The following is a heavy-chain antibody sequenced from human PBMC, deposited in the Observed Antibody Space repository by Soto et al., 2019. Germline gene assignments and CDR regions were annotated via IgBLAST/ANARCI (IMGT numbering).Heavy chain of an antibody. J-gene: IGHJ4*02. D-gene: IGHD1-26*01. CDR3: ARLIDINSWPLDF. CDR2: NHIRGRT. Sequence: PSETLSLTCSVSGGSVSSDDYYWNWIRQPPGKGLEWIGYNHIRGRTNYNPSLGSRVAISLDTSKNQFSLTLTSVTAADTAIYYCARLIDINSWPLDFWGQGTLVTVSS. V-gene: IGHV4-61*08. CDR1: GGSVSSDDYY.